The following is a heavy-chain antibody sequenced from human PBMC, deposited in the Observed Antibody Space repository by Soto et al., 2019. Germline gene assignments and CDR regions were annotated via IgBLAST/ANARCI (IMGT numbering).Heavy chain of an antibody. J-gene: IGHJ5*02. V-gene: IGHV1-2*02. CDR3: AKDLTRQLAYWLDP. CDR1: GFSFTGYY. CDR2: INAHSGGT. D-gene: IGHD6-6*01. Sequence: ASVKVSCKASGFSFTGYYIHWLRQAPGQGLEWMGWINAHSGGTEYAQKFQGRVTLTRDTSIATAYLTLTSLTSDDTVLYYCAKDLTRQLAYWLDPWGQGTQVTV.